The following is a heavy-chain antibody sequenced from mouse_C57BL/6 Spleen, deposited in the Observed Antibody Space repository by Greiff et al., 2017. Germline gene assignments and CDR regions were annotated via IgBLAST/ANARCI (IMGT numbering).Heavy chain of an antibody. CDR2: IDPETGGT. D-gene: IGHD2-3*01. V-gene: IGHV1-15*01. CDR3: THVDYYRFAY. CDR1: GYTFTDYE. Sequence: QVQLQQSGAELVRPGASVTLSCKASGYTFTDYEMHWVKQTPGHGLEWIGAIDPETGGTAYNQKFKGKDILTADKSSSTAYMELRSLTSEDASVYYCTHVDYYRFAYWGQGTLVTVSA. J-gene: IGHJ3*01.